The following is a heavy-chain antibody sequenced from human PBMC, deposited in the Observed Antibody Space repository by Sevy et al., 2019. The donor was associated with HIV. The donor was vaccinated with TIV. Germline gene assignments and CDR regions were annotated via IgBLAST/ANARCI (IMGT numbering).Heavy chain of an antibody. V-gene: IGHV3-23*01. CDR3: AREGCTRPHDY. CDR1: GFAFYDYS. J-gene: IGHJ4*02. Sequence: GGSLRLSCAASGFAFYDYSMSWIRQAPGKGLEWVATLSFGCGKINYADSVKGRFTISRDNSKNSFYLQMDNLRLEDTAVYYCAREGCTRPHDYWGQGTRVTVSS. CDR2: LSFGCGKI. D-gene: IGHD2-8*01.